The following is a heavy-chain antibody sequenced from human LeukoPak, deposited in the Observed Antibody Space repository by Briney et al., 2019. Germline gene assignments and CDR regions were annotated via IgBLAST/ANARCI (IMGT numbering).Heavy chain of an antibody. D-gene: IGHD2-15*01. CDR3: ARGSGGYYYGMDV. J-gene: IGHJ6*02. V-gene: IGHV3-33*01. Sequence: LPGGSLRLSCAASGFTFSSYGMHWVRQAPGKGLEWVALIWYDGSNKYNADSVKGRFTLSRDNSKNTLYLQMNSLRAEDTAVYYCARGSGGYYYGMDVWGQGTTVTVSS. CDR1: GFTFSSYG. CDR2: IWYDGSNK.